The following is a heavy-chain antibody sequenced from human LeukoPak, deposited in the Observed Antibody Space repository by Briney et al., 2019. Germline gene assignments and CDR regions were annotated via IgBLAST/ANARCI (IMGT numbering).Heavy chain of an antibody. V-gene: IGHV4-34*01. CDR1: GGSFSGYY. J-gene: IGHJ4*02. CDR3: ARDVGYSYGVDY. D-gene: IGHD5-18*01. CDR2: INHSGST. Sequence: PSETLSLTCAVYGGSFSGYYWSWIRQPPGKGLEWIGEINHSGSTNYNPSLKSRVTISVDTSKNQSSLKLSSVTAADTAVYYCARDVGYSYGVDYWGQGTLVIVSS.